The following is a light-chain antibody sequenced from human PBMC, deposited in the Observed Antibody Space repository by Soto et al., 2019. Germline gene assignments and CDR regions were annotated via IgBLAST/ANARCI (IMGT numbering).Light chain of an antibody. CDR2: DSD. CDR3: GVWDSSLTVVL. CDR1: SANIGTNY. Sequence: QSVLTQPPSVSAAPGQKVTISCSGSSANIGTNYVSWYQHLPGTAPRLVIYDSDRRPSEIPDRFSGSKSGTSATLDITGLQTGDEADYYCGVWDSSLTVVLFGGGTKLTVL. V-gene: IGLV1-51*01. J-gene: IGLJ2*01.